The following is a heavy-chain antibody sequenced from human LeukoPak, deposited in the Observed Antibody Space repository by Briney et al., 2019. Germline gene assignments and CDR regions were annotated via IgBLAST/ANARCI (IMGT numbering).Heavy chain of an antibody. V-gene: IGHV3-33*01. CDR3: ARDDCSSTSCYVSYYYGMDV. CDR1: GFTFSSYG. J-gene: IGHJ6*04. D-gene: IGHD2-2*01. Sequence: GGSLRLSCAASGFTFSSYGMHWVRQAPGKGLEWVAVIWYDGSNKYYADSVKGRFTISRDNSKNTLYLQMSSVRAEDTAVYYRARDDCSSTSCYVSYYYGMDVWGKGATVTVSS. CDR2: IWYDGSNK.